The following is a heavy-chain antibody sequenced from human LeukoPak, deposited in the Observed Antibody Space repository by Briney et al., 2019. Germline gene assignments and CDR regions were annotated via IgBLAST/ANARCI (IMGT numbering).Heavy chain of an antibody. V-gene: IGHV4-59*02. Sequence: PSETLSLTCTVSDDSVSDYYRGWIRQPPGKGLEWIGYFYNSGRSTYNPSLKSRVTISADTSKNHFSLKLNSVTTADTAVYYCTRGAGWLIDYWGQGILVTVSS. CDR3: TRGAGWLIDY. CDR2: FYNSGRS. CDR1: DDSVSDYY. D-gene: IGHD3-16*01. J-gene: IGHJ4*02.